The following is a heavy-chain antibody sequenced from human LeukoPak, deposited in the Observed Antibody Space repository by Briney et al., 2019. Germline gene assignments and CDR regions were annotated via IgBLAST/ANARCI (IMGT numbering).Heavy chain of an antibody. J-gene: IGHJ3*02. CDR1: GYTFTGYY. Sequence: ASVKVSCKASGYTFTGYYMHWVRQAPGQGLEWMGRINPNSGGTNYAQKFQGRVTMTRDTSISTAYMGLSRLRSDDTAVYYCARDDYYDSSGHLFDIWGQGTMVTVSS. D-gene: IGHD3-22*01. CDR2: INPNSGGT. V-gene: IGHV1-2*06. CDR3: ARDDYYDSSGHLFDI.